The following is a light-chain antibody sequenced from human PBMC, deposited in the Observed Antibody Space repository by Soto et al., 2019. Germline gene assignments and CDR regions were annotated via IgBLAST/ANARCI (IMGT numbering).Light chain of an antibody. CDR3: CSYAGTYSSFV. CDR2: DVS. Sequence: QSALTQPRSVSGSPGQSVTMSCTGTSSDVGGYNYVSWYQEHPGRAPKLMIYDVSIRPSGVPDRFSGSKSGNTASLTISGLLAEDEADYYCCSYAGTYSSFVFGSGTKV. J-gene: IGLJ1*01. V-gene: IGLV2-11*01. CDR1: SSDVGGYNY.